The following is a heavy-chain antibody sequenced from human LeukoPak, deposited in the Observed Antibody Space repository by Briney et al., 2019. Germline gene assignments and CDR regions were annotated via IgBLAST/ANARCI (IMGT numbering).Heavy chain of an antibody. V-gene: IGHV3-30-3*01. J-gene: IGHJ6*02. CDR3: AKDISSSWSFSYYYYGMDV. CDR2: ISYDGSNK. CDR1: GFTFSSYA. Sequence: GGSPRLSCAASGFTFSSYAMHWVRQAPGKGLEWVAVISYDGSNKYYADSVKGRFTISRDNSKNTLYLQMNSLRAEDTAVYYCAKDISSSWSFSYYYYGMDVWGQGTTVTVSS. D-gene: IGHD6-13*01.